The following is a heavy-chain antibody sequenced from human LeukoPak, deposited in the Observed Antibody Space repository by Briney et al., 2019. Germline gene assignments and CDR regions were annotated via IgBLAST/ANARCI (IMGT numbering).Heavy chain of an antibody. J-gene: IGHJ4*02. CDR1: GLTFYDYA. CDR2: ITWNSGTI. CDR3: AAGAGIIRY. Sequence: PGRSLRLSCAVSGLTFYDYAMHWVRQAPGKGLEWVSGITWNSGTIAHADSVKGRFTISRDNAKNSLYLQVNSQRSEDTALYYCAAGAGIIRYWGQGTLVTVSS. V-gene: IGHV3-9*01. D-gene: IGHD3-10*01.